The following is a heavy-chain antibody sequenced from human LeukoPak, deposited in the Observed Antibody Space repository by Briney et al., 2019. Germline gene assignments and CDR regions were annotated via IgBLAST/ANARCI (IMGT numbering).Heavy chain of an antibody. CDR1: GFTFSDYY. Sequence: GSLRLSCAASGFTFSDYYMSWIRQPPGKGLEWIGSIYYSGSTYYNPSLKSRVTISVDTSKNQFSLKLSSVTAADTAVYYCAATWGRGYWGQGTLVTVSS. CDR2: IYYSGST. J-gene: IGHJ4*02. V-gene: IGHV4-59*05. D-gene: IGHD7-27*01. CDR3: AATWGRGY.